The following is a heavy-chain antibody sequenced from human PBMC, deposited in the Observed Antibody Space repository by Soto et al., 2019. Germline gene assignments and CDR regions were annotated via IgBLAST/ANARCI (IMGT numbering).Heavy chain of an antibody. D-gene: IGHD2-2*01. CDR3: AGEGVTSSMSLQWIGYHYYGLAV. CDR2: IMPMFGVT. CDR1: GGTFNSHT. V-gene: IGHV1-69*12. Sequence: QVQLVQSGAEVKKPGSSVKVSCRAPGGTFNSHTISWVRQAPGQGLEWMGGIMPMFGVTNYARKFPGRLTITANESTTTDYMEVSGLTSEDTAVYYCAGEGVTSSMSLQWIGYHYYGLAVWGQGTTVIVSS. J-gene: IGHJ6*02.